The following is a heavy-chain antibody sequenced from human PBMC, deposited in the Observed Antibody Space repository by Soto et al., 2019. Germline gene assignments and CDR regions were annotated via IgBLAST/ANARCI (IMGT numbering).Heavy chain of an antibody. CDR1: GFTFSSYA. Sequence: QVQLVESGGGVVQPGRSLRLSCAASGFTFSSYAMHWVRQAPGKGLEWVAVISYDGSNKYYADSVKGRFTISRDNSENTLYLQMNSLRAEDTAVYYCARAREDYVIVALGYCGQGTLVTVSS. CDR2: ISYDGSNK. J-gene: IGHJ4*02. V-gene: IGHV3-30-3*01. D-gene: IGHD5-12*01. CDR3: ARAREDYVIVALGY.